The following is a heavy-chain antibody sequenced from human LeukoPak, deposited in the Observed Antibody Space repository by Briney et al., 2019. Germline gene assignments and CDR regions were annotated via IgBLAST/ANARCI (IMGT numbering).Heavy chain of an antibody. D-gene: IGHD6-6*01. CDR3: AKGPFRYSSSSGINQFDY. J-gene: IGHJ4*02. CDR2: IQFDGGDI. Sequence: PGGSLRLSCVASGLTFSNYGMHWVRQAPGKGLEWVAFIQFDGGDIFYADSVKGRFTISRDNSKNTLYLQMNSLRAEDTAVYYCAKGPFRYSSSSGINQFDYWGQGTLVTVSS. CDR1: GLTFSNYG. V-gene: IGHV3-30*02.